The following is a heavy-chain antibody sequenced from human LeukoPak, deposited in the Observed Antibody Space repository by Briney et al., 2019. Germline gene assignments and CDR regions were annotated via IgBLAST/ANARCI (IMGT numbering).Heavy chain of an antibody. CDR3: ARARGRWNQFDY. D-gene: IGHD1-14*01. V-gene: IGHV4-59*01. CDR2: IYYGENT. J-gene: IGHJ4*02. Sequence: SETLSLTCTVSDGSITSYYWSWIRQPPGKGLEWIGYIYYGENTNYNPSLKSRVTISVDTSKKQFSLELTSVTAADTAVYYCARARGRWNQFDYWGQGALVTVSS. CDR1: DGSITSYY.